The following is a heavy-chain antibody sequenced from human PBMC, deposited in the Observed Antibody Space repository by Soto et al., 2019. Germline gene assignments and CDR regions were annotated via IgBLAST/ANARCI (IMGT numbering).Heavy chain of an antibody. J-gene: IGHJ6*02. D-gene: IGHD2-2*01. V-gene: IGHV1-69*06. Sequence: VQLVQSGAEVKQPGSSVKVSCKASGGTFSSYAISWVRQAPGQGLEWMGGIIPIFGTANYAQKFQGRVTITADKSTSTAYMELSSLRAEDTAVYYCARVRYCSSTSCSRAYYYYGMDVWGQGTTVTVSS. CDR2: IIPIFGTA. CDR3: ARVRYCSSTSCSRAYYYYGMDV. CDR1: GGTFSSYA.